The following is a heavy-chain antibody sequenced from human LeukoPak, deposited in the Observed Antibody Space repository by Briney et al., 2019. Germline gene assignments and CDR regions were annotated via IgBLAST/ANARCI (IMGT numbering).Heavy chain of an antibody. V-gene: IGHV4-39*01. CDR2: IYYSGST. J-gene: IGHJ4*02. D-gene: IGHD3-22*01. CDR3: ARHPSIEPHYYDSSGYYWNY. CDR1: GGSISSSSYY. Sequence: PSETLSLTCTVSGGSISSSSYYWGWIRQPPGKGLEWIGSIYYSGSTYYNPSLKSRVTISVDTSKNQFSLKLSSVTAADTAVYYCARHPSIEPHYYDSSGYYWNYWGQRTLVTVSP.